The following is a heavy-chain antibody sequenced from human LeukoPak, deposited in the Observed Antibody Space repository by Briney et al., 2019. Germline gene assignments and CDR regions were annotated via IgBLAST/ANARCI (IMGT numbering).Heavy chain of an antibody. CDR2: INHSGST. J-gene: IGHJ4*02. D-gene: IGHD3-3*01. CDR3: ARRGFWSGYYQSYYFDY. Sequence: SETLSLTCAVYGGSFSGYYWSWIRQPPGKGLEWIGEINHSGSTNYNPSLKSRVTISVDTSKNQFSLKLSSVTAADTAVYYCARRGFWSGYYQSYYFDYWGQGTLVTVSS. CDR1: GGSFSGYY. V-gene: IGHV4-34*01.